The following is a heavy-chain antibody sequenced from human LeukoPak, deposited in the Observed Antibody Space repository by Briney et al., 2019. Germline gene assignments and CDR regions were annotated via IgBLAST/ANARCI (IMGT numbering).Heavy chain of an antibody. CDR1: GGSISSYY. Sequence: PSETLSLTCTVSGGSISSYYWSWIRQSPGKGLECIGYIHYTGSTNYNPSLKSRVIISVETSKNQFSLKLKSVTAADTAVYYCARGGYYGSGNDFRFDPWGQGTLVTVSS. J-gene: IGHJ5*02. CDR3: ARGGYYGSGNDFRFDP. CDR2: IHYTGST. D-gene: IGHD3-10*01. V-gene: IGHV4-59*01.